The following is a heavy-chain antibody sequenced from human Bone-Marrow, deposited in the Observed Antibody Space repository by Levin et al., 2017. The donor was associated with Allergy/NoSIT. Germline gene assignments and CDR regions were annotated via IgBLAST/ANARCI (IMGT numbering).Heavy chain of an antibody. CDR3: ARKYSSTYRLDH. V-gene: IGHV1-18*01. CDR1: GYPFRNYG. Sequence: EASVKVSCKASGYPFRNYGITWVRQAPGQGLEYMGLISVYNGDTNYAQKFQGRITMTTDTSTNTAHLEVRRLTSDDTAVYYCARKYSSTYRLDHWGQGTLVTVSS. J-gene: IGHJ4*02. CDR2: ISVYNGDT. D-gene: IGHD3-16*02.